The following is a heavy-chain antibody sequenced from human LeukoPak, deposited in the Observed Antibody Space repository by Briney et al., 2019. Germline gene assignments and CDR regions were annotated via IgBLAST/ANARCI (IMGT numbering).Heavy chain of an antibody. Sequence: ASVKVSCKASGYTFTSYYMHWVRQAPGQGLEWMGIINPSGGSTSYAQKFQGRVTMTRDTSTSTVYMELSSLRSEDTAVYYCARDGKYYYDFWSGYLGWFDPWGQGTLVTVSS. CDR3: ARDGKYYYDFWSGYLGWFDP. CDR2: INPSGGST. V-gene: IGHV1-46*01. D-gene: IGHD3-3*01. J-gene: IGHJ5*02. CDR1: GYTFTSYY.